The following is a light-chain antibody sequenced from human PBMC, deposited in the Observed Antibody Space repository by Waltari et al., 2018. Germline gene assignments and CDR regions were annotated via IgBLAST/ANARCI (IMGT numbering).Light chain of an antibody. CDR1: ESVLYSADNKNH. J-gene: IGKJ4*01. CDR3: QQYYSTPLT. CDR2: WAS. Sequence: DIVMTQSPESLAVSLGERATINCKSSESVLYSADNKNHLAWYQQKPGQPPKLLLYWASTRKSGVPDRFSCSGSETDFTLTVTSLQAEDVAVYYCQQYYSTPLTFGGGTKVELK. V-gene: IGKV4-1*01.